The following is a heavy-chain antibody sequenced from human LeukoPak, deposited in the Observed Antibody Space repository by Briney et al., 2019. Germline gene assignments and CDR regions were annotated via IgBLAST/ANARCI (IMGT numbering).Heavy chain of an antibody. CDR3: ATWRTAKTGFDY. Sequence: SETLSLTCTVSGGSISSNNYYWGWIRQPPGKGLEWIGSIYYSGSPYYNPSLKSRFTISVDTSKNQFSLRLRSVTAADTAVYYCATWRTAKTGFDYWGQGTLVTVSS. CDR1: GGSISSNNYY. V-gene: IGHV4-39*01. D-gene: IGHD1-1*01. CDR2: IYYSGSP. J-gene: IGHJ4*02.